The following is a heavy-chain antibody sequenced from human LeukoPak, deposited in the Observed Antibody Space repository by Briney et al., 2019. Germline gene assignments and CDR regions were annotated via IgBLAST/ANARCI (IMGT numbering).Heavy chain of an antibody. J-gene: IGHJ4*02. CDR2: ISSSSSYI. Sequence: GGSLRLSCAAPGFTFSSYSMNWVRQAPGKGLEWVSSISSSSSYIYYADSVKGRFTVSRDNAKNSLYLQMNSLRAEDTAVYYCARDRTGHTAMAIDYWGQGTLVTVSS. D-gene: IGHD5-18*01. V-gene: IGHV3-21*01. CDR1: GFTFSSYS. CDR3: ARDRTGHTAMAIDY.